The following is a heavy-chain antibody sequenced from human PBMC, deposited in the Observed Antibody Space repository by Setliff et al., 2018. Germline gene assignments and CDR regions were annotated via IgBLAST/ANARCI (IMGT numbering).Heavy chain of an antibody. CDR3: VRDLPELTGRSFDP. D-gene: IGHD7-27*01. CDR1: GGSISSYF. Sequence: PSETLSLPCTISGGSISSYFWTWIRQPAGKGLEWIGRIYTSGSTNYNPSLKSRVTMSIDTSKNQFSLKLTSVTAADTAVYYCVRDLPELTGRSFDPWGQGTQVTVSS. V-gene: IGHV4-4*07. CDR2: IYTSGST. J-gene: IGHJ5*01.